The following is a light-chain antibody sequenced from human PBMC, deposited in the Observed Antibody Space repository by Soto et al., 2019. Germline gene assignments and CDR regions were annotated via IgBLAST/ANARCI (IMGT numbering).Light chain of an antibody. Sequence: EIVMTQSPATLSVSPGEGATLSCRATESVTSNLAWYQQKPGQAPRLLIYGASTRATGIPARFSGSGSGTEFTLTISSLQSEDFAVYYCQRYNSWPPTTFGQGTKVDIK. CDR3: QRYNSWPPTT. CDR2: GAS. V-gene: IGKV3-15*01. CDR1: ESVTSN. J-gene: IGKJ1*01.